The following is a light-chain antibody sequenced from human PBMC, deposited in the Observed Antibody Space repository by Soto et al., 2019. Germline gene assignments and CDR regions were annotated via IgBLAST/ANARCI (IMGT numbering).Light chain of an antibody. J-gene: IGKJ1*01. CDR3: QPSNNYPWS. CDR2: EAA. CDR1: QYIHNY. V-gene: IGKV1-5*03. Sequence: DIQMTQSPSTLSASVGDRVTITCRASQYIHNYLAWYQQKPGEAPKLLIYEAANLESGVPSRFSGSGSGIEFTLTISSLQPDDFATYYCQPSNNYPWSFGQGTRVEI.